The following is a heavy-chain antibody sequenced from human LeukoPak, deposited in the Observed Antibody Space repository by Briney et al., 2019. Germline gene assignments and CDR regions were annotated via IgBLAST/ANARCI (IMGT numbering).Heavy chain of an antibody. V-gene: IGHV3-30*18. CDR2: ISYDGSNK. D-gene: IGHD2-15*01. CDR1: GFTFSSYG. Sequence: GGSLRLSCAASGFTFSSYGMHWVRQAPGKGLEWVAVISYDGSNKYYADSVKGRFTISRDNSKNTLYLQMNSLRAEDTAVYYCANPSISRGVSATCFAYWGQGPLVP. J-gene: IGHJ4*02. CDR3: ANPSISRGVSATCFAY.